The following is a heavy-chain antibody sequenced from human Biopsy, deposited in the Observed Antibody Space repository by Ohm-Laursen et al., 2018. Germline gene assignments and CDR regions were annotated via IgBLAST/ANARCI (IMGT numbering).Heavy chain of an antibody. CDR3: ATKLTGYFHH. CDR1: GGTFSNYG. CDR2: NIPILGTG. V-gene: IGHV1-69*06. Sequence: SVKVSCNAPGGTFSNYGVNWVRQAPGQGLEWLGGNIPILGTGNYAQKFQDRVTVAADTSTSTATMELRSLRSDDTAVYYCATKLTGYFHHWGQRTLVIVSS. D-gene: IGHD3-9*01. J-gene: IGHJ1*01.